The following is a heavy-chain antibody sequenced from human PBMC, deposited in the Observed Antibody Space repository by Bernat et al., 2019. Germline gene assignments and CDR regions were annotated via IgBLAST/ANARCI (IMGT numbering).Heavy chain of an antibody. CDR1: GGTFSSYA. V-gene: IGHV1-69*01. CDR3: ARDSQLRYFDWLLPVDY. CDR2: IIPIFGTA. Sequence: QVQLVQSGAEVKKPGSSVKVSCKASGGTFSSYAISWVRQAPGQGLEWMGGIIPIFGTANYAQKFQGRVTITADESTSTAYMELSSLRSDDTAVYYCARDSQLRYFDWLLPVDYWGQGTLVTVSS. J-gene: IGHJ4*02. D-gene: IGHD3-9*01.